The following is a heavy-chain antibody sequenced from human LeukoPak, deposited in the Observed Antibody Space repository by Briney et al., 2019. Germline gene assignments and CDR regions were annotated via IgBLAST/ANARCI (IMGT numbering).Heavy chain of an antibody. CDR1: GGSISSYY. CDR2: IYYSGST. Sequence: SETLSLTCTVSGGSISSYYWSWIRQLPGKGLEWIGYIYYSGSTNYNPSLKSRVTISLDTSKNQFSLRLSSVTAADTAVYYCARGGRVIVVADSYFDYWGQGTLVTVSS. V-gene: IGHV4-59*08. CDR3: ARGGRVIVVADSYFDY. J-gene: IGHJ4*02. D-gene: IGHD3-22*01.